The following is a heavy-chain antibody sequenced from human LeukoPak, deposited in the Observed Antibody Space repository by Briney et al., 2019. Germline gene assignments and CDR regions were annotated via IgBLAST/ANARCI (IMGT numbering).Heavy chain of an antibody. CDR3: ARDRKFYYGSALRYMDV. D-gene: IGHD3-10*01. CDR2: IYYSGST. CDR1: GGSISSSSYY. J-gene: IGHJ6*03. Sequence: SETLSLTCTVSGGSISSSSYYWGWIRQPPGKGLEWIGSIYYSGSTYYNPSLKSRVTISVDTSKNQFSLKLSSVTAADTAVYYCARDRKFYYGSALRYMDVWGKGTTVTVSS. V-gene: IGHV4-39*07.